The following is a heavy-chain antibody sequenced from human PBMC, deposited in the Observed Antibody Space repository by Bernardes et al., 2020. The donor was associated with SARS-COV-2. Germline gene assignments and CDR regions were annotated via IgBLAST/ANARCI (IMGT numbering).Heavy chain of an antibody. CDR2: INPSGGST. D-gene: IGHD3-9*01. V-gene: IGHV1-46*01. CDR3: ARGGQYYDILTGYHYYYGMDV. J-gene: IGHJ6*02. Sequence: ASVKVSCKASGYTFTSYYMHWVRQAPGQGLEWMGIINPSGGSTSYAQKFQGRVTMTRDTSTSTVYMELSSLRSEDTAVYYCARGGQYYDILTGYHYYYGMDVWGQGTTVTVSS. CDR1: GYTFTSYY.